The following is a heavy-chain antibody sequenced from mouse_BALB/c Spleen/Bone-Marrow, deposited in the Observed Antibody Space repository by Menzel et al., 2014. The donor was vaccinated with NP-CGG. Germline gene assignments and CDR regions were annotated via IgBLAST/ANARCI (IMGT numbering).Heavy chain of an antibody. CDR3: ARSDGYRVMDY. D-gene: IGHD2-3*01. CDR1: GYAFSSSW. Sequence: QVQLQQSGHELVKPGASVKISCKASGYAFSSSWVNWVKQRPGQGLEWIGRIYPGDGDINYNGKFKGKATLTADKSSSTAYMQLSSLTSVDSAVYFCARSDGYRVMDYWGQGTSVTVSS. CDR2: IYPGDGDI. J-gene: IGHJ4*01. V-gene: IGHV1-82*01.